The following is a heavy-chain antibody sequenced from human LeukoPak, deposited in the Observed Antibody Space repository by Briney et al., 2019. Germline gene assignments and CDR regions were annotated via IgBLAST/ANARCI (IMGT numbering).Heavy chain of an antibody. Sequence: GGSLRLSCAASRFTFSNAWMSWVRQAPGKGLEWVGRIRNKANRYTTEYAASVKGRFTISRDDSKNSLYLQMNSLKTEDTAVYHCTSGKYFDYWGQGTLVTVSA. CDR1: RFTFSNAW. V-gene: IGHV3-72*01. CDR3: TSGKYFDY. J-gene: IGHJ4*02. D-gene: IGHD1-14*01. CDR2: IRNKANRYTT.